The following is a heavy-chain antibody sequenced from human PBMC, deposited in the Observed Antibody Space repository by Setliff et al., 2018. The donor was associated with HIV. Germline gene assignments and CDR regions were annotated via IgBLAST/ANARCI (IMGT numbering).Heavy chain of an antibody. CDR3: ARLSGGMVPNY. V-gene: IGHV4-34*01. Sequence: PSETLSLTCAVYGGSFNGYYWSWIRQPPGKGLEWIGEVNHSGSTNYNAALRSRVTISADTSKNQFSLKLNSVTAADTAVYYCARLSGGMVPNYWGQGTLVTVSS. J-gene: IGHJ4*02. CDR2: VNHSGST. D-gene: IGHD3-10*01. CDR1: GGSFNGYY.